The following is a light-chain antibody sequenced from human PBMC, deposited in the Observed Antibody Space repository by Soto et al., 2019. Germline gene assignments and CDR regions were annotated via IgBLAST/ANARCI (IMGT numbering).Light chain of an antibody. J-gene: IGKJ5*01. V-gene: IGKV3-15*01. Sequence: EVGMTQSPATLSVAAGERATLSFRAGRSVDSNLAWYQQKPGQAPRLLIYAASTRATGIPARLSGSGYGTEFTLTISSLQSEDFAVYYCQQYNNWPSITFGQGTRLEIK. CDR1: RSVDSN. CDR2: AAS. CDR3: QQYNNWPSIT.